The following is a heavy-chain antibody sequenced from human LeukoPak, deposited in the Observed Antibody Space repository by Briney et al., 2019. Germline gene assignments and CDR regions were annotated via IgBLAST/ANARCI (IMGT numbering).Heavy chain of an antibody. CDR1: GGSISSYY. V-gene: IGHV4-59*01. J-gene: IGHJ3*02. CDR3: ARDIHCGGDCYSVDAFDI. CDR2: IYYSGST. D-gene: IGHD2-21*02. Sequence: SETLSLTCTVSGGSISSYYWSWIRQPPGKGLEWIGYIYYSGSTNYNPSLKSRVTISVDTSKNQFSLKLSSVTAADTAVYYCARDIHCGGDCYSVDAFDIWGQGTMVTVSS.